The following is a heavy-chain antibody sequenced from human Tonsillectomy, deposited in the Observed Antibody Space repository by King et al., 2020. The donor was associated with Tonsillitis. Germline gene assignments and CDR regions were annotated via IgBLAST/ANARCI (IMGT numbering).Heavy chain of an antibody. CDR3: ASPLSFELMYYFYY. Sequence: VQLVESGGGVVQPGRSLRLSCAASGFTFSSYAMHWVRQAPGKGLEWVAVISYDGSNKYYAESVKGRFTISRDNSKNTLYLQMNSLRAEDTAVYYCASPLSFELMYYFYYWGQGTLVTVSS. CDR2: ISYDGSNK. J-gene: IGHJ4*02. D-gene: IGHD1-26*01. V-gene: IGHV3-30-3*01. CDR1: GFTFSSYA.